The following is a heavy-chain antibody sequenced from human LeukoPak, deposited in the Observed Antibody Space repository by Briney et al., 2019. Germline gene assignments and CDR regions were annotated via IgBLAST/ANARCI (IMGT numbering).Heavy chain of an antibody. Sequence: GASVKVSCKASGYTFTTYYMHWVRQAPGQGLEWMGWINPNSGGTDYAQNFQGRVTMTRDTSISTAYMELSRLRSDDTAVYYCARDKSWDYWGQGTLVTVSS. CDR2: INPNSGGT. CDR3: ARDKSWDY. CDR1: GYTFTTYY. J-gene: IGHJ4*02. V-gene: IGHV1-2*02.